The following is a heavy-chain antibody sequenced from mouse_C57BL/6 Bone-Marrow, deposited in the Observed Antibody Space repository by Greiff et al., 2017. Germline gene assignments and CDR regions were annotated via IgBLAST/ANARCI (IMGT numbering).Heavy chain of an antibody. J-gene: IGHJ2*01. V-gene: IGHV14-4*01. D-gene: IGHD2-5*01. CDR1: GFNIKDDY. Sequence: EVQLQQSGAELVRPGASVKLSCTASGFNIKDDYMHWVKQRPEQGLEWIGWIDPENGDTEYASKFQGTATITADTSSNTSYLQLSSLTSEETAVYYCTTPVYINSLWGQGTTLPVSS. CDR3: TTPVYINSL. CDR2: IDPENGDT.